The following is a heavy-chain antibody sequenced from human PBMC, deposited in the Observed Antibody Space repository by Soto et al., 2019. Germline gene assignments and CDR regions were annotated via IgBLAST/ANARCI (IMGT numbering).Heavy chain of an antibody. J-gene: IGHJ6*02. Sequence: QVQLVQSGAEVKKPGSSVTVSCKASGGTFSSYAVSWVRQAPGQGLEWMGGIIPIFGTTNYPLKFQGRVSITADQSTSTAYMELSSLTSKDTAVYYCAGPYNSSLESSYYYAVDVWGQGTTVIVSS. V-gene: IGHV1-69*12. D-gene: IGHD6-13*01. CDR1: GGTFSSYA. CDR3: AGPYNSSLESSYYYAVDV. CDR2: IIPIFGTT.